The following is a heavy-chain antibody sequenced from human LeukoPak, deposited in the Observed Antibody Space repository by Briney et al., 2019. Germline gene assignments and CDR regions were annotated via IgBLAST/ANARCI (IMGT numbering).Heavy chain of an antibody. V-gene: IGHV4-39*02. D-gene: IGHD3-10*01. J-gene: IGHJ3*02. Sequence: SETLSLTCTVSGGSISSSSYYWGWIRQPPGKGLEWIGSIYYSGSTYYNPSLKSRVTISVDTSKNQFSLKLSSVTAADTAVYYCARDAHLKAVRGVNNDAFDIWGQGTMVTVSS. CDR1: GGSISSSSYY. CDR2: IYYSGST. CDR3: ARDAHLKAVRGVNNDAFDI.